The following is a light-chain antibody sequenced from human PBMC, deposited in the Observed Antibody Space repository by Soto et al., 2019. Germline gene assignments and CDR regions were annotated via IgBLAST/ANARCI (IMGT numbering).Light chain of an antibody. V-gene: IGKV1-39*01. CDR1: QSIAIY. J-gene: IGKJ2*01. CDR2: AAS. Sequence: DIQMTQSPSSLSASVGDRVTITCRASQSIAIYLNWDQQKPGKAPKLLVYAASSLQSGVPSRFSGSGAGTDVTLTINSLQPEDFATYYCQQTYRPPYTFGQGTRLQI. CDR3: QQTYRPPYT.